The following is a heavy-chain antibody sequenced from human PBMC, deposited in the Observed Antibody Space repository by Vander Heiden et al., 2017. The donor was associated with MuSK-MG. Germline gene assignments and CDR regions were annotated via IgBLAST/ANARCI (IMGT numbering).Heavy chain of an antibody. CDR2: INHSGST. V-gene: IGHV4-34*01. CDR1: GRSFSGYY. Sequence: QVQLQQWRAGLLKPSATLSLTCALYGRSFSGYYWSWIRQPPGKGLEWIGEINHSGSTNYNPSLKSRVTISVDTSKNQCALKLSSVTAAETAVYYCARCPHTWRQKTYYFDYWGQGTMVTVYS. D-gene: IGHD5-18*01. J-gene: IGHJ4*02. CDR3: ARCPHTWRQKTYYFDY.